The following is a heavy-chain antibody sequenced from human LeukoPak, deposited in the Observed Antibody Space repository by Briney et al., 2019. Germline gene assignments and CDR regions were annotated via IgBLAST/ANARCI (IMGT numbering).Heavy chain of an antibody. V-gene: IGHV3-30*02. J-gene: IGHJ4*02. D-gene: IGHD6-6*01. CDR2: IRYDGSNK. CDR1: GFTFSSYA. CDR3: ARDEGIIAARLCIDY. Sequence: PGGSLRLSCAASGFTFSSYAMHWVRQAPGKGLEWVAFIRYDGSNKYYADSVKGRFTISRDNSKNTLYLQMNSLRVEDTAVYYCARDEGIIAARLCIDYWGQGTLVTVSS.